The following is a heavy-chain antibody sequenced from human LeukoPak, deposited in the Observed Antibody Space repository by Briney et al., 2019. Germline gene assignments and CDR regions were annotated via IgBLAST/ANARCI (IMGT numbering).Heavy chain of an antibody. CDR1: GGTFSSYA. V-gene: IGHV1-69*04. CDR3: ARDRSQDYDSSGAFDI. CDR2: IIPILGIA. Sequence: SVKVSCKASGGTFSSYAISWVRQAPGQGLEWMGRIIPILGIANYAQKFQGRVTITADKSTSTAYMELSSLRSEDTAVYYCARDRSQDYDSSGAFDIWGQGTMVTVSS. J-gene: IGHJ3*02. D-gene: IGHD3-22*01.